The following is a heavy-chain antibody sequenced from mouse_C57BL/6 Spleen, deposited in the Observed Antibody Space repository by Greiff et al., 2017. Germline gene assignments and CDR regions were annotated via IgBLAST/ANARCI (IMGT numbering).Heavy chain of an antibody. Sequence: DVQLVESGGGLVKPGGSLKLSCAASGFTFSSYAMSWVRQTPEKRLEWVATISDGGSYTYYPDNVKGRFTISRENAKNNLYLQMSRLKSEDTAMYYCARDHYSNDYFDYWGQGTTLTVSS. CDR3: ARDHYSNDYFDY. CDR2: ISDGGSYT. J-gene: IGHJ2*01. V-gene: IGHV5-4*01. CDR1: GFTFSSYA. D-gene: IGHD2-5*01.